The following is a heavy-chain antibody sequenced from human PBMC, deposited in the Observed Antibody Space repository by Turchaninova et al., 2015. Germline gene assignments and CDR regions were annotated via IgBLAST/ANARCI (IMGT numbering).Heavy chain of an antibody. V-gene: IGHV4-34*01. D-gene: IGHD2-15*01. Sequence: QVQLQQWGAGLLKPSETLSLTCAVYGGSFSGYYWCWIRQPPGKGLEWIGEINHSGTTNYNPSLKSRVTISVDTSKKQFSLKLSSVTAADTAVYFCARSCSAGNCYSGVWGQGTMVTVSS. CDR1: GGSFSGYY. CDR2: INHSGTT. CDR3: ARSCSAGNCYSGV. J-gene: IGHJ3*01.